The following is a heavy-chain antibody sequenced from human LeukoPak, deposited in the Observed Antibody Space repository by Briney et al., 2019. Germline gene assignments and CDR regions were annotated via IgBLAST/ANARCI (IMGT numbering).Heavy chain of an antibody. CDR2: ISKSSDRI. D-gene: IGHD2-2*01. Sequence: PGGSLRLSGPASGFTSGGYSRNWAGRAQGKGLDGFSYISKSSDRIYHADSVKGRFTISRDNAKNSLYLQMDSLRAEDTAVYYCARDLLNDEGSSYFFDQWGQGTLVTVSS. J-gene: IGHJ4*02. CDR3: ARDLLNDEGSSYFFDQ. V-gene: IGHV3-48*04. CDR1: GFTSGGYS.